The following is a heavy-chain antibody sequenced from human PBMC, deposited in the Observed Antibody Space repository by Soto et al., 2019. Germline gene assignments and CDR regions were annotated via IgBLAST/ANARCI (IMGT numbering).Heavy chain of an antibody. D-gene: IGHD3-22*01. Sequence: ASETLSLTCSVSGGFISSSSYYWGWIRQPPGKGLEWIGSIYYSGSTYYNPSLKTRVTNSADTSKNRFSLKLNAVTASDTAVYYCASLDHYDISGIMGPDYWGQGTLVTVSS. CDR3: ASLDHYDISGIMGPDY. V-gene: IGHV4-39*01. J-gene: IGHJ4*02. CDR1: GGFISSSSYY. CDR2: IYYSGST.